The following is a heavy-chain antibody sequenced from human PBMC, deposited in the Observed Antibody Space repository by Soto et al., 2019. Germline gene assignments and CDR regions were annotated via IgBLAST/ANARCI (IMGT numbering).Heavy chain of an antibody. J-gene: IGHJ4*02. D-gene: IGHD6-19*01. Sequence: GESLKISCAASGFTVSSNYMSWVRQAPGKGLEWVSVIYSGGSTYYADSVKGRFTISRDNSKNTLYLQMNSLRAEDTAVYYCARVNGSSGWYRENYYFDYWGQGTLVTVSS. CDR2: IYSGGST. V-gene: IGHV3-66*01. CDR3: ARVNGSSGWYRENYYFDY. CDR1: GFTVSSNY.